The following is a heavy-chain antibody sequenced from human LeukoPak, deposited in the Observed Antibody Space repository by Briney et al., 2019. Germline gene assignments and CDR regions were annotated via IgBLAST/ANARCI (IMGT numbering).Heavy chain of an antibody. V-gene: IGHV3-30-3*01. CDR1: GFTFTTYS. D-gene: IGHD2-2*02. CDR3: ARGRSTSCYSPSDY. Sequence: QTGGSLRLSCAASGFTFTTYSMHWVRQAPGKGLEWVAAVPSDGSNQYYSDSVKGRFTFSRDNSNNTLYLQMDSLRPEDTAVYYCARGRSTSCYSPSDYWGQGTLVTVSS. J-gene: IGHJ4*02. CDR2: VPSDGSNQ.